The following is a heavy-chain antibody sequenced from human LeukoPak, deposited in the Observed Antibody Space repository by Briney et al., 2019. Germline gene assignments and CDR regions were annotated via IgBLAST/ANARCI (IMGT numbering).Heavy chain of an antibody. CDR2: IYSGGST. D-gene: IGHD3-22*01. CDR1: GFTVSSNY. Sequence: GGSLRLSCAASGFTVSSNYMSWVRQAPGKGLEWVSVIYSGGSTYYADSVKGRFTISRDNSKNTLYLQMNSLRAEDTAVYYCARAITPYYYDSSGYYDAFDIWGQGTMVTVSS. J-gene: IGHJ3*02. CDR3: ARAITPYYYDSSGYYDAFDI. V-gene: IGHV3-53*01.